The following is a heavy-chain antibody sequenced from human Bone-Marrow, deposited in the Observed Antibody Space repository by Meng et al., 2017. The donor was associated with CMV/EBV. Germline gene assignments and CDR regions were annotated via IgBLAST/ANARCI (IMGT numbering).Heavy chain of an antibody. Sequence: GESLKISCAASGFTFSSYWMSWVRQAPGKGLEWVANIKQDGNEKYYVDSVKGRFTISRDNAKNSLYLQMNSLRAEDTAVYYCARDTYYDFWSGYYNYYYGMDVWGQGTTVTVSS. J-gene: IGHJ6*02. CDR3: ARDTYYDFWSGYYNYYYGMDV. CDR1: GFTFSSYW. CDR2: IKQDGNEK. D-gene: IGHD3-3*01. V-gene: IGHV3-7*01.